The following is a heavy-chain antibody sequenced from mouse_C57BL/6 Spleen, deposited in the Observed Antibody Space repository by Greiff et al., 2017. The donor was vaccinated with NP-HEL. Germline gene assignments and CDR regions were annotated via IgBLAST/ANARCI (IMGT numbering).Heavy chain of an antibody. CDR3: AREGGTKTDY. CDR1: GYTFTDYY. D-gene: IGHD4-1*01. J-gene: IGHJ2*01. V-gene: IGHV1-26*01. CDR2: INPNNGGT. Sequence: EVQLQQSGPELVKPGASVKISCKASGYTFTDYYMNWVKQSHGKSLEWIGDINPNNGGTSYNQKFKGKATLTVDKSSSTAYMELRSLTSEDSAVYYCAREGGTKTDYWGQGTTLTVSS.